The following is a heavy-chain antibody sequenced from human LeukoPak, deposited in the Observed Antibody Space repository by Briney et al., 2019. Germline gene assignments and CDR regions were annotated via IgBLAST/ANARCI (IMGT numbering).Heavy chain of an antibody. V-gene: IGHV4-38-2*01. D-gene: IGHD1-26*01. J-gene: IGHJ5*02. CDR1: GYSISSGYY. CDR2: IYHSGST. CDR3: ARHEYSGSYYGLSWFDP. Sequence: SETLSLTCAVSGYSISSGYYWGWIRQPPGKGLEWIGSIYHSGSTYYNPSLKSRVTISVDTSKNQLSLKLSSLTAADTAVYYCARHEYSGSYYGLSWFDPWGQGTLATVSS.